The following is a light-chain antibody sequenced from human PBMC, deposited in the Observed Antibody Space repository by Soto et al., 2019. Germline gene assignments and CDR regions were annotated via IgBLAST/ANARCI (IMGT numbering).Light chain of an antibody. CDR1: SSDVGGYNY. CDR2: EVS. J-gene: IGLJ3*02. Sequence: QSALTQPASVSGSPGQSITISCTGTSSDVGGYNYVSWYQQHPGKAPKLMIYEVSNRPSGVSNRFSVSKSGNTASLTISGLQVEDEADYYCSSYTSSSPLVVFGGGTKLTVL. V-gene: IGLV2-14*01. CDR3: SSYTSSSPLVV.